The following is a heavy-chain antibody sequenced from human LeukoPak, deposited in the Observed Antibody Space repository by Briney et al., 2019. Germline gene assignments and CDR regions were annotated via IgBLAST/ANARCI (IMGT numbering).Heavy chain of an antibody. Sequence: RASVKVSCKASGYTFTSYGISWVRQAPGQGLEWVGWISAYNGHTHYPQRLQGRVTITTDTSTSTAFMELRSLRSDDTAVYYCARDNDSRDPPHFDYWGQGTLVTVSS. J-gene: IGHJ4*02. CDR2: ISAYNGHT. V-gene: IGHV1-18*01. D-gene: IGHD3-16*01. CDR3: ARDNDSRDPPHFDY. CDR1: GYTFTSYG.